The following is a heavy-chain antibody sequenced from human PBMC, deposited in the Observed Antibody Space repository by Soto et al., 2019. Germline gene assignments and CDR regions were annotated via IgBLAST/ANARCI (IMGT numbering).Heavy chain of an antibody. CDR2: INPKSGGT. Sequence: VSVKVSCKAFGYTFTYYYIHWVRQAPGQGLEWMGWINPKSGGTNYAQKLQGRVTMTRDTSIDTAYMELSRLRSDDTAVYYCARYPYYYDSSGYKYFQHWGQGTLVTVSS. V-gene: IGHV1-2*02. CDR1: GYTFTYYY. CDR3: ARYPYYYDSSGYKYFQH. J-gene: IGHJ1*01. D-gene: IGHD3-22*01.